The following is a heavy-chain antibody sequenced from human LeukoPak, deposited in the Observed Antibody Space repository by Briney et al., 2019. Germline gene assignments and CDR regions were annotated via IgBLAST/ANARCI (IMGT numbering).Heavy chain of an antibody. CDR3: ARDPSLDEYYYGMDV. CDR2: IYSGGST. J-gene: IGHJ6*04. CDR1: GFIVSNYY. D-gene: IGHD3-3*01. Sequence: GGSLRLSCAASGFIVSNYYMSWVRQAPGKGLEWVSVIYSGGSTYYADSVKGRFTISRDNSKNTLYLQMNSLRAEDTAVYYCARDPSLDEYYYGMDVGGKGTTVPVSS. V-gene: IGHV3-53*01.